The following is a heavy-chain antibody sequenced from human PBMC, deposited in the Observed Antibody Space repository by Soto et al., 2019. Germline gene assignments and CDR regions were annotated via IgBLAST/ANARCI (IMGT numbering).Heavy chain of an antibody. V-gene: IGHV1-46*02. CDR2: INPSGGST. J-gene: IGHJ6*02. D-gene: IGHD6-19*01. Sequence: SVTPTSAASRYTINIDHMHCGIQTPRQGLEWMGIINPSGGSTSYAQKFQGRVTMTRDTSTSTVYMELSSLRSEDTAVYYCARIQVAGPSRYYGMDVWGQGTTVTVSS. CDR1: RYTINIDH. CDR3: ARIQVAGPSRYYGMDV.